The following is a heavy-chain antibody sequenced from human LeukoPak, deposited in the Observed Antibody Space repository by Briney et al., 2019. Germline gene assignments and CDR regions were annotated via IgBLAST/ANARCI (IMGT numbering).Heavy chain of an antibody. Sequence: SETLSLTCIVSRGSISSTSYYWGWLRQPPGKGLEWIGNIYYSGSTDYNPSLKSRVTMSVATSKNQFSLKLSSVTAADTAVYYCARHTPVPLPSGDYFKMDFWGQGTTVTVSS. CDR3: ARHTPVPLPSGDYFKMDF. V-gene: IGHV4-39*01. CDR1: RGSISSTSYY. J-gene: IGHJ6*02. D-gene: IGHD2/OR15-2a*01. CDR2: IYYSGST.